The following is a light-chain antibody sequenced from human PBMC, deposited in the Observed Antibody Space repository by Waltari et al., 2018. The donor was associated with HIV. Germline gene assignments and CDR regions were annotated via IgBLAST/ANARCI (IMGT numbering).Light chain of an antibody. CDR3: AAWDDSLKGGA. Sequence: QSVLAQPPSASGTPGQRVTIPCSGSTSNIGGNPVSWYQQLPGTAPKLLIYSNNERPSGVPDRLSGSTSGTSASLVISGLQSEDEADYYCAAWDDSLKGGAFGTGTKVTVL. CDR1: TSNIGGNP. V-gene: IGLV1-44*01. CDR2: SNN. J-gene: IGLJ1*01.